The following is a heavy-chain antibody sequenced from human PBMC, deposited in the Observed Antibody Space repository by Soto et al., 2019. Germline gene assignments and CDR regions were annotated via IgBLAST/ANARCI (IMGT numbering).Heavy chain of an antibody. V-gene: IGHV3-73*02. CDR2: IRSKANSYAT. CDR3: ARGVYDFWSGHPEGPDY. J-gene: IGHJ4*02. CDR1: GFTFSGSA. Sequence: EVQLVESGGGLVQPGGSLKVSCAASGFTFSGSAMHWVRQASGKGLEWVGRIRSKANSYATAYAVSVKGRFTISRDDSRNTAYLQMNSPKTEDTAVYYCARGVYDFWSGHPEGPDYWGQGTVVTVSS. D-gene: IGHD3-3*01.